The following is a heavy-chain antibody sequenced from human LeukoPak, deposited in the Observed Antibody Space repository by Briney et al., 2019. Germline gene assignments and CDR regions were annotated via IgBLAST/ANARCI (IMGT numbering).Heavy chain of an antibody. J-gene: IGHJ6*03. V-gene: IGHV4-39*01. CDR1: GGSISSSSYY. Sequence: PSETLSLTCTVSGGSISSSSYYWGWIRQPPGKGLEWIGSIYYSGSTYYNPSLKSRVTISVDTSKNQFSLKLSSVTAADTAVYYCARPGWSSSSIAYYYYMDVWGKGTTVTVSS. CDR2: IYYSGST. CDR3: ARPGWSSSSIAYYYYMDV. D-gene: IGHD6-6*01.